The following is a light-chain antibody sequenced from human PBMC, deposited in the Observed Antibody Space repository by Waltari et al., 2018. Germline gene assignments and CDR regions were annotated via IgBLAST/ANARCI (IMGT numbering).Light chain of an antibody. Sequence: QSALTQPVSVSGSPGQSITISCTGTSSDVGGYNYVSWFQQHPDKAPKLMIYDVSNRPSGVSNRFSGSKSGNTASLTISGLQAEDEADYYCTSYAGSTTPVVFGGGTKLTVL. J-gene: IGLJ2*01. CDR1: SSDVGGYNY. CDR2: DVS. V-gene: IGLV2-14*03. CDR3: TSYAGSTTPVV.